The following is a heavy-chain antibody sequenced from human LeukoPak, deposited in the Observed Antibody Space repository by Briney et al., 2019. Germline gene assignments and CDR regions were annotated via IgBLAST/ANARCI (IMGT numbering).Heavy chain of an antibody. Sequence: SETLSLTCTVSGGSISSYYWSWIRQPPGKGLEWIGYIYYSGSTNYNPSLKSRVTISVDTSKNQFSLKLSSVTAADTAVYYCARGSYYDFWSGLEANWFDPWGQGTLVTVSS. CDR2: IYYSGST. J-gene: IGHJ5*02. CDR1: GGSISSYY. D-gene: IGHD3-3*01. CDR3: ARGSYYDFWSGLEANWFDP. V-gene: IGHV4-59*01.